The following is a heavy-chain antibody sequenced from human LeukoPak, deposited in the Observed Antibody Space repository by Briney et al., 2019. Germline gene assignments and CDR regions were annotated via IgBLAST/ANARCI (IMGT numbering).Heavy chain of an antibody. V-gene: IGHV3-30*02. CDR3: ANGYSHFDY. CDR1: GFTFSSSG. Sequence: PGGSLRLSCATSGFTFSSSGMHWVRQAPGKGLEWVAFIRYDGSNEYYADSVKGRFTISRDNSKNTLYLQMNSLRTEDTAEYYCANGYSHFDYWGQGTLVTVSS. CDR2: IRYDGSNE. J-gene: IGHJ4*02. D-gene: IGHD5-18*01.